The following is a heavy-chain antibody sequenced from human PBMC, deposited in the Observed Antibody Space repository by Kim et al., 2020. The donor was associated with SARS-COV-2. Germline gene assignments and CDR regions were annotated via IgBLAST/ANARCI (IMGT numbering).Heavy chain of an antibody. Sequence: GGSLRLSCAASGFTFSSHWMHWVRQAPGKGLVWVSRINSDGSTTNYADSVKGLFTISRDNAKNTLYLQMNSLRAEDTAVYYCARRQFTSGWYYFDYWGQG. CDR1: GFTFSSHW. V-gene: IGHV3-74*01. J-gene: IGHJ4*02. CDR2: INSDGSTT. D-gene: IGHD6-19*01. CDR3: ARRQFTSGWYYFDY.